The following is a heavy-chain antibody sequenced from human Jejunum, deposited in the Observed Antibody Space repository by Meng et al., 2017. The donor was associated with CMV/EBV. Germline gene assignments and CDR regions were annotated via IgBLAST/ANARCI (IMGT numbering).Heavy chain of an antibody. CDR2: IYSGDTT. D-gene: IGHD1-26*01. Sequence: SCTGSEFSVTRHNMTWVRQAPGKGLEWVSAIYSGDTTYYADSVRGRFTISRDNSKNTLYLQMNSLRAEDTAVYYCAKKYSGSFDYWGQGTLVTVSS. V-gene: IGHV3-53*01. CDR1: EFSVTRHN. CDR3: AKKYSGSFDY. J-gene: IGHJ4*02.